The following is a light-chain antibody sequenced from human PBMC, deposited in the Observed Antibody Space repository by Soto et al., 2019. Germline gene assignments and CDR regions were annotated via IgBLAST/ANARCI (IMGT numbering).Light chain of an antibody. CDR3: QQYNSYSPWT. Sequence: EIVLTQSPGTLSLSPGERATLSCRPIQGVSSSYLAWYQQKPGQAPRLLSCGASSRATCIPDRFSGSGSGTDFALTICCLQPDDFATYSCQQYNSYSPWTFGQGTKVDIK. V-gene: IGKV3-20*01. CDR2: GAS. CDR1: QGVSSSY. J-gene: IGKJ1*01.